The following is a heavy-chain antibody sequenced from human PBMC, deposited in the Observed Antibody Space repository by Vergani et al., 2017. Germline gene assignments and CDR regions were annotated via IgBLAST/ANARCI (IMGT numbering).Heavy chain of an antibody. CDR1: GFTFDDYA. V-gene: IGHV3-9*01. D-gene: IGHD5-24*01. J-gene: IGHJ6*03. Sequence: VQLVESGGGLVKPGGSLRLSCAASGFTFDDYAMHWVRQAPGKGLEWVSGINWNSDSIAYADSVKGRFTISRDNSKNTLYLQMNSLRAEDTAVYYCAKDVHRELNYMDVWGKGTTVTVSS. CDR2: INWNSDSI. CDR3: AKDVHRELNYMDV.